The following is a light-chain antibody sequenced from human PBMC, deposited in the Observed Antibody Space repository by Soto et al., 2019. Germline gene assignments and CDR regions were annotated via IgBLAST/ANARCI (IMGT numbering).Light chain of an antibody. V-gene: IGKV1-39*01. CDR3: QQSYSTPLLT. CDR1: QSISNY. Sequence: DIQMTQSPSSLSASVRDRVTITCRASQSISNYLNWYQQKPGKAPKLLIYAASSLQSGVPSRFSGSGSGTDFTLTISSLQPEDFATYYCQQSYSTPLLTFGGGTKVEIK. CDR2: AAS. J-gene: IGKJ4*01.